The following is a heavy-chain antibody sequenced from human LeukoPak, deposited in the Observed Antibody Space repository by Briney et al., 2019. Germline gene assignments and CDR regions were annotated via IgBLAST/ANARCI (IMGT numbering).Heavy chain of an antibody. D-gene: IGHD2-15*01. V-gene: IGHV3-23*01. CDR2: LSGTGYTT. CDR1: GFIFSSYG. Sequence: GGSLRLSCAASGFIFSSYGMSWVRQAPGKGLEWVSGLSGTGYTTYYADSVKGRFTISRDNSKNTLYLQMNSLRAEDTAVYYCAKGFVVVVSATQSSWFDPWGQGTLVTVSS. J-gene: IGHJ5*02. CDR3: AKGFVVVVSATQSSWFDP.